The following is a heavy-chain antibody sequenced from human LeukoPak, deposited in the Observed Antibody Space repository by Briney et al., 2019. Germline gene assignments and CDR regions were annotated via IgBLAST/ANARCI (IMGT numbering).Heavy chain of an antibody. CDR1: GYSFTSYW. CDR2: IYPGDSDT. J-gene: IGHJ4*02. CDR3: ARAITMVRGVITHLGY. V-gene: IGHV5-51*01. D-gene: IGHD3-10*01. Sequence: GESLKISCKGSGYSFTSYWIGWVRQMPGKGLEWMGVIYPGDSDTRYSPSFQGQVTISADKSISTAYLQWSSLKASDTAMYYCARAITMVRGVITHLGYWGPGTLVTVSS.